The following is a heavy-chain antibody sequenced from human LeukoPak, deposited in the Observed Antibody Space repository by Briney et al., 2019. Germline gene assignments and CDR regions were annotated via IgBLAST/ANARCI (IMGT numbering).Heavy chain of an antibody. J-gene: IGHJ4*02. Sequence: GGSLRLSCAASGFTFSAYAMTWFRQAPGKGLEWVSVISGSGDSTYYADSVKGRFTVSRDNSKNTLYLQMNSLRAEDTAVYYCATDPGTMIVVPWGQGTLVTVSS. CDR2: ISGSGDST. CDR1: GFTFSAYA. V-gene: IGHV3-23*01. D-gene: IGHD3-22*01. CDR3: ATDPGTMIVVP.